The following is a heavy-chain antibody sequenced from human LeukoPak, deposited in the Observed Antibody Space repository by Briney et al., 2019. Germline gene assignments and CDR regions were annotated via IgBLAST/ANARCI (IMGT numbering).Heavy chain of an antibody. CDR1: GGSIGTYY. D-gene: IGHD1-26*01. J-gene: IGHJ5*02. CDR3: ARHAIYSGGYSFWFDP. Sequence: SETLSLTCPVSGGSIGTYYWSWIRQPPGKGLEWIGFISYSGSTNYNPSLKSRASISLDTSKHLCSLRLSSVTAADTAVYYCARHAIYSGGYSFWFDPWGLGTLVTVSS. V-gene: IGHV4-59*08. CDR2: ISYSGST.